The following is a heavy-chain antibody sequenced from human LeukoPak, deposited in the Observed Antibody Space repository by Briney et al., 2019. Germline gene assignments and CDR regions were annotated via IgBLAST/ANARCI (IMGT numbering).Heavy chain of an antibody. V-gene: IGHV3-33*01. CDR2: IWYDGSNK. J-gene: IGHJ4*02. CDR1: GFTFSGYG. D-gene: IGHD1-26*01. Sequence: GGSLRLSCAASGFTFSGYGMHWVRQAPGKGLEWVAVIWYDGSNKYYVDSVKGRFTISRDNSKNTLFLQMDSLRADDTAVYYCARDSRRVGATGGSDSWGQGTLVTVPS. CDR3: ARDSRRVGATGGSDS.